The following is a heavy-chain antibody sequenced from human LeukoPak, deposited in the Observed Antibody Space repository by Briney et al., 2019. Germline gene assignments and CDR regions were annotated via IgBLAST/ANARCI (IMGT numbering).Heavy chain of an antibody. V-gene: IGHV3-7*03. CDR3: VRDGSGVAAVWEWEMIH. CDR1: GFTFSNYW. CDR2: MKQDGSQQ. Sequence: GGSLRLSCVGSGFTFSNYWMSWVRQAPGKVLEWVANMKQDGSQQHYVDSVKGRFTISRDNAKNSLYLHTNRLSAEDTAVYYCVRDGSGVAAVWEWEMIHWGQGTLVTVSS. J-gene: IGHJ4*02. D-gene: IGHD6-13*01.